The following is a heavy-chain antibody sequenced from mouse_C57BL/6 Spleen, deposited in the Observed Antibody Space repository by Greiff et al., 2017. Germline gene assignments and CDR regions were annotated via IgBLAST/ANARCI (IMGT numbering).Heavy chain of an antibody. CDR2: IYPGDGDT. CDR1: GYAFSSYW. V-gene: IGHV1-80*01. J-gene: IGHJ4*01. Sequence: QVQLQQSGAELVKPGASVKISCKASGYAFSSYWMNWVKQRPGKGLEWIGQIYPGDGDTTYNGKFKGKATLTADKSSSTAYMQLSSLTSEDSAVYFCARRDFTKGAMDYWGQGTSVTVSS. CDR3: ARRDFTKGAMDY. D-gene: IGHD1-1*01.